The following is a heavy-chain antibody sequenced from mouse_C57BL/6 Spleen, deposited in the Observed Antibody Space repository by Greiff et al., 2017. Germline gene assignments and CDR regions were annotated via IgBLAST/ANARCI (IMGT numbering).Heavy chain of an antibody. CDR3: ARGDSNYLDD. CDR1: GYTFTNYW. V-gene: IGHV1-63*01. CDR2: IYPGGGYT. J-gene: IGHJ2*01. Sequence: VMLVESGAELVRPGTSVKMSCKASGYTFTNYWIGWAKQRPGHGLEWIGDIYPGGGYTNYNEKFKGKATLTADKSSSTAYMQFSSLTSEDSAVYYCARGDSNYLDDWGQGTTLTVSS. D-gene: IGHD2-5*01.